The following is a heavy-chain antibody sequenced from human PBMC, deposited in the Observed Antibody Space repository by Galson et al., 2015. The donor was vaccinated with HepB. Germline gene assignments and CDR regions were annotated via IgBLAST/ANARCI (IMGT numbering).Heavy chain of an antibody. CDR1: GFTFGDHY. Sequence: SLRLSCAASGFTFGDHYMTWVRQAPGKGLEWVAVMNQDGSARHYVDSVRGRFTISRDNAKNSLYPQLNNLRVEDTAVYFCARGRGFLIDYWGQGTLVSVSS. D-gene: IGHD3-3*01. V-gene: IGHV3-7*03. CDR2: MNQDGSAR. CDR3: ARGRGFLIDY. J-gene: IGHJ4*02.